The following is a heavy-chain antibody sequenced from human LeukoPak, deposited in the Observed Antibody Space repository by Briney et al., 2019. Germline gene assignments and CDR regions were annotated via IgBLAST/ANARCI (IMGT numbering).Heavy chain of an antibody. Sequence: SETLSLTCAVYGGSFSGYYWRWIRQPPGKGLEWIGEINHSGSTNYNPSLKSRVTISVDTSKNQYSLKLSSVTAADTAVYYCARGRVVPEGDWFDPWGQGTLVTVSS. CDR1: GGSFSGYY. CDR2: INHSGST. J-gene: IGHJ5*02. CDR3: ARGRVVPEGDWFDP. D-gene: IGHD2-2*01. V-gene: IGHV4-34*01.